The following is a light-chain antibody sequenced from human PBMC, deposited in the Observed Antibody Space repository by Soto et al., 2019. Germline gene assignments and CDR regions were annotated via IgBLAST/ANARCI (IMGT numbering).Light chain of an antibody. Sequence: QSALTQPASVSGSPGQSITISCTGTSSDVGDYNYVSWYLQHPGKAPKLIIYGVTNRPSGISNRFSGSKSGNTASLTISGLQAEDEADYYGSSYAGTNTLVFGGGTKLTVL. CDR2: GVT. V-gene: IGLV2-14*01. J-gene: IGLJ2*01. CDR3: SSYAGTNTLV. CDR1: SSDVGDYNY.